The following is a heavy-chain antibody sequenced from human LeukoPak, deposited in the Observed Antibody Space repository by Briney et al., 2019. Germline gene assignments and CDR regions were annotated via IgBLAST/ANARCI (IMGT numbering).Heavy chain of an antibody. CDR1: GYTFTNYH. CDR2: ISAYNGNT. J-gene: IGHJ6*02. CDR3: ARGQLLYQHYYYYGMDV. D-gene: IGHD2-2*02. V-gene: IGHV1-18*04. Sequence: ASVKVSCKVSGYTFTNYHIHWVRQAPGQGLEWMGWISAYNGNTNYAQKLQGRVTMTTDTSTSTAYMELRSLRSDDTAVYYCARGQLLYQHYYYYGMDVWGQGTTVTVSS.